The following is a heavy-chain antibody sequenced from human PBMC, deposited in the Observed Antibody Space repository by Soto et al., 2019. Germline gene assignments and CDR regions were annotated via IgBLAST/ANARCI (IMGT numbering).Heavy chain of an antibody. Sequence: QITLKESRPTLVKPTQTLTLTCTFSRFSLSTSGVGVGWIRQPPGKAPEWLARIYWDDDQRYSPSLKSRLTNTKDTYKNEVVLTMTNMYPVDTATYYCAHCGSGSVTGYFQQWGHGTLVTVSS. CDR1: RFSLSTSGVG. D-gene: IGHD1-26*01. J-gene: IGHJ1*01. CDR2: IYWDDDQ. CDR3: AHCGSGSVTGYFQQ. V-gene: IGHV2-5*02.